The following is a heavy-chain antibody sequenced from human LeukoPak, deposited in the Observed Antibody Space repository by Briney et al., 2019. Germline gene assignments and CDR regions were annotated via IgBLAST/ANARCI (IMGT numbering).Heavy chain of an antibody. V-gene: IGHV3-13*01. D-gene: IGHD4/OR15-4a*01. CDR3: ARISTSGAFDY. CDR2: IGTAGDT. CDR1: GFTFSSYD. J-gene: IGHJ4*02. Sequence: GGSLRLSCAASGFTFSSYDMHWVRQATGKGLEWVSAIGTAGDTYYPGSVKGRFTISRENAKNSLYLQMNSLRAGDTAVCYCARISTSGAFDYWGQGTLVTVSS.